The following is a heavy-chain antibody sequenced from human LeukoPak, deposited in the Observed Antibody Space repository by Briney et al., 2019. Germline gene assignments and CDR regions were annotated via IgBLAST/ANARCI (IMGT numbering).Heavy chain of an antibody. CDR1: GGSISNYY. CDR3: ARVYYSSSYDYWYFDL. Sequence: SETLSLTCTVSGGSISNYYWSWLRQPPGKGLEWIGYIYYSGSTNYNPSLKSRVTISVDTSKNQFSLKLSSVTAADTAVYYCARVYYSSSYDYWYFDLWGRGTLVTVSS. J-gene: IGHJ2*01. D-gene: IGHD6-13*01. V-gene: IGHV4-59*01. CDR2: IYYSGST.